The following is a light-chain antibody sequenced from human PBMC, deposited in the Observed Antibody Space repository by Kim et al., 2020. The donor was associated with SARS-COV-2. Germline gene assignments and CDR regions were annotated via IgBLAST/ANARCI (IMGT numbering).Light chain of an antibody. J-gene: IGKJ1*01. V-gene: IGKV3-11*01. CDR2: DAS. CDR3: QQRSTWPWT. Sequence: LSPGERATPACRTRQSCSRYVAWYQQKLGQAPRLLSYDASNRATGIPARFSGSGSGTDFTLAISSLEPEDFAIYYCQQRSTWPWTFGQGTKVDIK. CDR1: QSCSRY.